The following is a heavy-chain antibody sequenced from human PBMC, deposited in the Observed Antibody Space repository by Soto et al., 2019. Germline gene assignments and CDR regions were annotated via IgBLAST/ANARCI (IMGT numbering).Heavy chain of an antibody. V-gene: IGHV4-59*01. CDR2: IYYSGST. CDR1: LGYISSYH. Sequence: PSETLALTCTFSLGYISSYHWNWIRQPSGKGLDCIAYIYYSGSTNYNPSLKTRVTISVDTSKNQFSLNLTSVTAADMAVYYCAKGPRGDGYNPSYFYGLDGWGQGTTFTVSS. D-gene: IGHD5-12*01. J-gene: IGHJ6*02. CDR3: AKGPRGDGYNPSYFYGLDG.